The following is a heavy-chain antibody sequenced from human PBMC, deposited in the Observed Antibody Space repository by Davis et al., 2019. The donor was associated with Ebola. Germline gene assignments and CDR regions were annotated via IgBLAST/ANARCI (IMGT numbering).Heavy chain of an antibody. CDR1: GFTFDDFA. Sequence: PGGSLRLSCAASGFTFDDFAMAWVRQSPGKGLEWVSGINWNGGSTGYADSVKGRFTISRDNAKNSLYLQMNSLRAEDTAVYYCARDGSIAVASGVYYYYGMDVWGPGTTVTVSS. CDR3: ARDGSIAVASGVYYYYGMDV. V-gene: IGHV3-20*04. CDR2: INWNGGST. D-gene: IGHD6-19*01. J-gene: IGHJ6*02.